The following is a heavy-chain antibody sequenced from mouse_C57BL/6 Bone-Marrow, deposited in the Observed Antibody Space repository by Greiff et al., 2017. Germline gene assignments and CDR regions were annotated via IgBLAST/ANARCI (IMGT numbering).Heavy chain of an antibody. CDR3: ASPYYYGSSYAMDY. CDR1: GYSFTDYN. D-gene: IGHD1-1*01. J-gene: IGHJ4*01. Sequence: EVQLQQSGPELVKPGASVKISCKASGYSFTDYNMNWVKQSNGQSLEWIGVINPNYGTTSYNQKFKGKATLTVDQSSSTAYMQLNSLTSEDSAVYYCASPYYYGSSYAMDYWGQGTSVTVSS. CDR2: INPNYGTT. V-gene: IGHV1-39*01.